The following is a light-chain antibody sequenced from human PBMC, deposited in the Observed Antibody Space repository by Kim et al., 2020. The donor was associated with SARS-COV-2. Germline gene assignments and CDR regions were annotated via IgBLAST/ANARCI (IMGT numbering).Light chain of an antibody. CDR2: LNL. CDR1: NSKIGSIT. Sequence: GQRVTFPCSGSNSKIGSITVNWHQQVPGTAPNLLIYLNLQRPSGVPYRFSCSKSGTSPSLAISGLQSEDEADYYCATWDDSPDGPVFGGGTQLTVL. CDR3: ATWDDSPDGPV. V-gene: IGLV1-44*01. J-gene: IGLJ2*01.